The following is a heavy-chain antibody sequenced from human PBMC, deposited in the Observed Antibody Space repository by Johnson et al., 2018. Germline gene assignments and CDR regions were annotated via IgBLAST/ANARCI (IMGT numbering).Heavy chain of an antibody. Sequence: VQLVESGGGLVKPGGSLRLSCAASGFTFSKYTMKWVRQAPGKGLEWVSSISSSSTYIYYADSLKGRFTISRDNAKNSLYLQMNGLRAEDTAIYFCARVATHCGGDCYSPGLIDFWGQGTMVTVSS. V-gene: IGHV3-21*01. J-gene: IGHJ3*01. CDR1: GFTFSKYT. CDR2: ISSSSTYI. D-gene: IGHD2-21*02. CDR3: ARVATHCGGDCYSPGLIDF.